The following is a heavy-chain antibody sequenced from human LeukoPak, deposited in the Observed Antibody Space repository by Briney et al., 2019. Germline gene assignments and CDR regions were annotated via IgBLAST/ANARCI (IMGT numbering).Heavy chain of an antibody. D-gene: IGHD3-9*01. V-gene: IGHV4-59*01. CDR3: ARDILTGYYSGWFDP. CDR2: IYYSGST. CDR1: GGSISSYY. J-gene: IGHJ5*02. Sequence: SETLSLTCTVSGGSISSYYWSWIRQPPGKGLAWIGYIYYSGSTNYTPSLKSRVTISVDTSKNQCSLKLSSVTAADTAVYYCARDILTGYYSGWFDPWGQGTLVTVSS.